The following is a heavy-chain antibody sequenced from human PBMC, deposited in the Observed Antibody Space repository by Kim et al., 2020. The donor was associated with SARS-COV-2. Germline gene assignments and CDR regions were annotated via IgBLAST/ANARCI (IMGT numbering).Heavy chain of an antibody. V-gene: IGHV3-30*01. Sequence: KGRLTISRDNSKNTLYLQMNSLRAEDTAVYYCARDQAYYYDSSGYFDYWGQGTLVTVSS. D-gene: IGHD3-22*01. CDR3: ARDQAYYYDSSGYFDY. J-gene: IGHJ4*02.